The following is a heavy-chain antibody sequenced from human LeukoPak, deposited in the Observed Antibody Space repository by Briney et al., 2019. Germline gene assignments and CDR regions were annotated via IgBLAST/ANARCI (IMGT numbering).Heavy chain of an antibody. J-gene: IGHJ4*02. CDR3: ARGYSSGWSNY. V-gene: IGHV3-11*05. CDR1: GFTFSNYY. CDR2: ISGGSSYT. D-gene: IGHD6-19*01. Sequence: GGSLRLSCAASGFTFSNYYINWIRQAPGKGLEWVSYISGGSSYTKYADSVKGRFTISRDNAKNSLYLQMNSLRAEDTAVYYCARGYSSGWSNYWGQGTLVTVSS.